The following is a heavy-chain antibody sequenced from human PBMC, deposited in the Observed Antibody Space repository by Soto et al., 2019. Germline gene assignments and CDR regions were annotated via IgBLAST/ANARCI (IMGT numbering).Heavy chain of an antibody. J-gene: IGHJ3*02. Sequence: SETLSLTCTVSGGSISSGGYYWSWIRQHPGKGLEWIGYIYYSGSTYYNPSLKSRVTISVDTSKNQFSLKLSSVTAADTAVYYCARDLGSVVPAGTSRGAFDIWGQGTMVTVSS. CDR3: ARDLGSVVPAGTSRGAFDI. D-gene: IGHD2-2*01. CDR1: GGSISSGGYY. CDR2: IYYSGST. V-gene: IGHV4-31*03.